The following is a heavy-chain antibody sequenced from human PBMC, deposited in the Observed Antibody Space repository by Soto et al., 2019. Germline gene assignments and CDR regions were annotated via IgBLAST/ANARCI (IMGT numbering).Heavy chain of an antibody. V-gene: IGHV3-66*01. CDR1: GFTXSSNY. J-gene: IGHJ5*02. CDR2: SYSGGST. CDR3: ARDRVYDYVWGSYRVGFDP. Sequence: GGSLRLSCAASGFTXSSNYMSWVLQAPGKGLEWVSVSYSGGSTYYADSVKGRFTISRDNSKNTLYLQMNSLRAEDTAVYYCARDRVYDYVWGSYRVGFDPWGQGTLVTVSS. D-gene: IGHD3-16*02.